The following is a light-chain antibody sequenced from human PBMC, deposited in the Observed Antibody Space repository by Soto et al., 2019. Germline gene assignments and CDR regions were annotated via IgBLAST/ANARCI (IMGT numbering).Light chain of an antibody. CDR2: QDT. CDR3: QAWDSSTGVV. V-gene: IGLV3-1*01. Sequence: SYELTQPPPVSVSPGQTASIPCSGDKLGDRFACWYQQKPGQSPVMVIYQDTRRPSGIPERFSGSNSGNTATLTISGTQAMDEADYYCQAWDSSTGVVFGGGTKLTVL. CDR1: KLGDRF. J-gene: IGLJ2*01.